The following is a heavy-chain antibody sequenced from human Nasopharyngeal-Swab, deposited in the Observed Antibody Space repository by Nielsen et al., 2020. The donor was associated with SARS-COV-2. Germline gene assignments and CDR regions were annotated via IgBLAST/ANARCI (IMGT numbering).Heavy chain of an antibody. CDR3: AKPVLEWLGWFDY. D-gene: IGHD3-3*01. Sequence: WIRQPPGKGLEWVTLISYDGSNKYYADSVKGRFTISRDNSKNTLYLQMNSLRAEDTAVYYCAKPVLEWLGWFDYWGQGTLVTVSS. J-gene: IGHJ4*02. V-gene: IGHV3-30*18. CDR2: ISYDGSNK.